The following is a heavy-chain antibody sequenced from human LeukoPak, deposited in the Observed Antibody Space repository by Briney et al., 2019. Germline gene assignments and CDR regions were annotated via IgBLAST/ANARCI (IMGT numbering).Heavy chain of an antibody. J-gene: IGHJ4*02. Sequence: SETLSLTCTVSGYSISSGYYWGWIRQPPGKGLEWIGSIYHSGSTYYNPSLKSRVTISVDTSKNQFSLKLSSVTAADTAVYYCARGSGGSCCYNYWGQGTLVTVSS. D-gene: IGHD2-15*01. CDR3: ARGSGGSCCYNY. CDR1: GYSISSGYY. V-gene: IGHV4-38-2*02. CDR2: IYHSGST.